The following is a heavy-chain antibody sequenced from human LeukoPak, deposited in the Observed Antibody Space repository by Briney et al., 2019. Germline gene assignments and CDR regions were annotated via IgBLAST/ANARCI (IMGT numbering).Heavy chain of an antibody. CDR3: ARDRNYNCGGDCYTFDY. Sequence: SVKVSCKASGGTFSSYAISWVRRAPGQGLEWMGGIIPIFGTANYAQKFQGRVTITADESTSTAYMELSSLRSEDTAVYYCARDRNYNCGGDCYTFDYWGQGTLVTVSS. J-gene: IGHJ4*02. CDR2: IIPIFGTA. CDR1: GGTFSSYA. D-gene: IGHD2-21*01. V-gene: IGHV1-69*01.